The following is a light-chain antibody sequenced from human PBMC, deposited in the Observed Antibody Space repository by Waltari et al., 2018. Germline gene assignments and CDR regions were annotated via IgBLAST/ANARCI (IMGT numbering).Light chain of an antibody. Sequence: QSALTQPASVSGSPGQSITISCTGTSSDVGSYSYVAWYQQRPGKAPKLLIYEVNKRPSGASNRVSGSKSGNTASLTIPGLQAEDEADYHGCSYAGSSTFVVFGGGTKVTVL. CDR3: CSYAGSSTFVV. CDR2: EVN. J-gene: IGLJ3*02. V-gene: IGLV2-23*02. CDR1: SSDVGSYSY.